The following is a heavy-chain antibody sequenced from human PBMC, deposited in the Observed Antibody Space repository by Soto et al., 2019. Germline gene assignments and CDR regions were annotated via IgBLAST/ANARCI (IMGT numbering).Heavy chain of an antibody. CDR1: GGSFSGYY. V-gene: IGHV4-34*01. CDR2: INHSGST. D-gene: IGHD5-12*01. CDR3: ARGRDIVATATFDY. Sequence: SETLSLTCAVYGGSFSGYYWSWIRQPPGKGLEWIGEINHSGSTNYNPSLKSRVTISADTSKNQFSLKLSSVTAADTAVYYCARGRDIVATATFDYWGQGTLDTLSS. J-gene: IGHJ4*02.